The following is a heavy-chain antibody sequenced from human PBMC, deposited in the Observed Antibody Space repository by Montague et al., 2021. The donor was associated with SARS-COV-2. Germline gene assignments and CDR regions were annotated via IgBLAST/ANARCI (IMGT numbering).Heavy chain of an antibody. CDR1: GFSISSGYY. CDR3: ARSGVGIFDFSYFDS. D-gene: IGHD3-3*01. Sequence: SETLSLTCSVSGFSISSGYYWGWIRQTPGKGLEWIGSRYQNGATXYSPSLKRPVTTLLDTSKNQSSLSLTSVTAADTAVYYCARSGVGIFDFSYFDSWGQGSLVIVSS. CDR2: RYQNGAT. J-gene: IGHJ4*02. V-gene: IGHV4-38-2*02.